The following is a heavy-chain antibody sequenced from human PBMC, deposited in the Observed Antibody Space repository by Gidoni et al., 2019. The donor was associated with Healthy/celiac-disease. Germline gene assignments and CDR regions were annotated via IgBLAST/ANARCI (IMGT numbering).Heavy chain of an antibody. CDR2: ISSSGSTI. J-gene: IGHJ5*02. Sequence: EVQLVESGGGLVQPGGSLRLYCAASGFTSSSYEMTWVRQAPGKGLEWVSYISSSGSTIYYADSVKGRFTISRDNAKNSLYLQMNSLRAEDTAVYYCARAEWLVGWFDPWGQGTLVTVSS. CDR3: ARAEWLVGWFDP. CDR1: GFTSSSYE. D-gene: IGHD6-19*01. V-gene: IGHV3-48*03.